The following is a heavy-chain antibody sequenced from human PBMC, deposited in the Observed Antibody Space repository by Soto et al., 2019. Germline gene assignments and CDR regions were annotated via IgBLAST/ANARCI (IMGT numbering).Heavy chain of an antibody. CDR1: GLNIRSYG. V-gene: IGHV3-30-3*01. D-gene: IGHD6-13*01. CDR3: ATVWSLPAAGTGAAY. CDR2: ISYDGSNK. J-gene: IGHJ4*02. Sequence: GRPKRHSCAASGLNIRSYGVHWVSKEKGKGLEWVAVISYDGSNKYYADSVKGRFTISRDNSKNTLYLQMNSLRAEDTAVFYCATVWSLPAAGTGAAYWGQGTLVPVSS.